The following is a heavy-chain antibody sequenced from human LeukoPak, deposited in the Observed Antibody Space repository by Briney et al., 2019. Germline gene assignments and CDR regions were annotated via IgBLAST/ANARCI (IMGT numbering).Heavy chain of an antibody. J-gene: IGHJ4*02. V-gene: IGHV4-59*01. CDR2: IYYSGST. CDR1: GGSISSYY. D-gene: IGHD4-17*01. Sequence: PSETLSLTCTVSGGSISSYYWSWIRQPPGKGLEWIGYIYYSGSTNYNPSLKSRVTISVDTSKNQFSLKLSSVTAADTAVYYCARDIETFYGDYSFDYWGQGILVTVSS. CDR3: ARDIETFYGDYSFDY.